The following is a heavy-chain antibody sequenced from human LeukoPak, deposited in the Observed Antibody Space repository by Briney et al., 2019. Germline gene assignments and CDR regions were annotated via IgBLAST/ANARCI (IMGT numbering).Heavy chain of an antibody. J-gene: IGHJ3*02. CDR1: GFTFSSYW. Sequence: GGSLRLSCAASGFTFSSYWMHWVRQVPGKGLVWVSRIKSDGSTTTYADSVKGRFTISRDNAKNTMYLQMNSLRAADTAVYYCARDSFRNYYDSSGYFPDAFDIWGQGTMVTVSS. CDR2: IKSDGSTT. CDR3: ARDSFRNYYDSSGYFPDAFDI. D-gene: IGHD3-22*01. V-gene: IGHV3-74*01.